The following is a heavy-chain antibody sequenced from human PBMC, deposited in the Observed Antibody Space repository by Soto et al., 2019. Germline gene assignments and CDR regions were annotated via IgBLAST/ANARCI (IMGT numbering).Heavy chain of an antibody. V-gene: IGHV3-15*01. J-gene: IGHJ3*02. CDR3: TTWEYYDFWSGYRPGHI. Sequence: EVQLVESGGGLVKPGGSLRLSCAASGFTFSNAWMSWVRQAPGKGLEWVGRIKSKTDGGTTDYAAPVKGRFTISRDDSKNTLYLQMNSLKTEDTAVYYWTTWEYYDFWSGYRPGHIWGQGTMVTVSS. D-gene: IGHD3-3*01. CDR2: IKSKTDGGTT. CDR1: GFTFSNAW.